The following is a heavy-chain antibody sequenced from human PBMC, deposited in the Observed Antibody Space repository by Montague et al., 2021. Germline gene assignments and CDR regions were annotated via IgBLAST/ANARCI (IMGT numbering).Heavy chain of an antibody. CDR1: GGSLSGPISSYY. CDR2: IYNSGRT. CDR3: ARVVYGSGWSGYGMDV. Sequence: SETLSLTCAVYGGSLSGPISSYYWSWLRQPPGKVLELTGNIYNSGRTNYNPSLKIRVTISVDTPKNQFSLRLSSVTAADTAVYYCARVVYGSGWSGYGMDVWGQGTTVTVSS. D-gene: IGHD6-19*01. J-gene: IGHJ6*02. V-gene: IGHV4-61*01.